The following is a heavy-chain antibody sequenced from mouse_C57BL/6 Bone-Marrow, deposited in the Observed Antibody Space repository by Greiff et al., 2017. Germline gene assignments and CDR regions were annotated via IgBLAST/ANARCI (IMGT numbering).Heavy chain of an antibody. CDR2: LYPGDGDT. J-gene: IGHJ2*01. D-gene: IGHD1-1*01. CDR1: GYAFSSSW. Sequence: VQLQQSGPELVKPGASVKISCKASGYAFSSSWMNWVKQRPGKGLEWIGRLYPGDGDTNYNGKFKGKATLTADKSSSTAYMQLSSLTSEDSAVYFCARGLITTVVDGFDYWGQGTTLTVSS. V-gene: IGHV1-82*01. CDR3: ARGLITTVVDGFDY.